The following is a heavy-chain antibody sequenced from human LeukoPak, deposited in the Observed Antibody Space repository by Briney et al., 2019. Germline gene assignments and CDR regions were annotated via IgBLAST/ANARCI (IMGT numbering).Heavy chain of an antibody. D-gene: IGHD1-7*01. CDR2: IYYSGST. CDR3: AKITGTTTAFDI. J-gene: IGHJ3*02. V-gene: IGHV4-39*07. CDR1: GGSISSSSYY. Sequence: SETLSLTCTVSGGSISSSSYYWGWIRQPPGTGLEWIGSIYYSGSTYYNPSLKSRVTISVDTSKNQFSLKLSSVTAADTAVYYCAKITGTTTAFDIWGQGTMVTVSS.